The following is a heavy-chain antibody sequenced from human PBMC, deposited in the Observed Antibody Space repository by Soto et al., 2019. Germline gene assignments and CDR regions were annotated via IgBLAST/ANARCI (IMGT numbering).Heavy chain of an antibody. CDR3: AKSRMTTDIVLMVYAEFDY. J-gene: IGHJ4*02. V-gene: IGHV3-23*01. Sequence: GGSLRLSWAASGFTFSSYAMSWVLQAPGKGLEWVSAISGSGGSTYYADSVKGRFTISRDNSKNTLYLQMNSLRAEDTAVYYCAKSRMTTDIVLMVYAEFDYWGQGTLVTVSS. CDR2: ISGSGGST. D-gene: IGHD2-8*01. CDR1: GFTFSSYA.